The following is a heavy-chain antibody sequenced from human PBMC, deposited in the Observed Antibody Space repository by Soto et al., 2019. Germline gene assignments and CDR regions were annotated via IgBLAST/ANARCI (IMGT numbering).Heavy chain of an antibody. CDR3: ARDFYPLAYYFDY. Sequence: QVQLVQSGAEVKKPGSSVKVSCKASGGTLSNYAFTWVRQAPGQGLEWMGGIIPIFNTANYAQKFQGRVTMTTDTSTSTAYMELRSLTSDDTAVYYCARDFYPLAYYFDYWGQGTLVTVSS. V-gene: IGHV1-69*06. CDR1: GGTLSNYA. J-gene: IGHJ4*02. CDR2: IIPIFNTA.